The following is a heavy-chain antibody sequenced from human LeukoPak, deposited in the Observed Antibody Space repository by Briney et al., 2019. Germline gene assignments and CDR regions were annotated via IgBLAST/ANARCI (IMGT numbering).Heavy chain of an antibody. J-gene: IGHJ4*02. Sequence: KPSETLSLTCAVYGASFSGYYCSWIRQPPGKGLEWIGEINHSGSTNYNPSLKCRVTISVDTSKNQFSLKLSSVTAADTAVYYCASLTIFGVAKDYWGQGTLVTVSS. CDR1: GASFSGYY. CDR2: INHSGST. D-gene: IGHD3-3*01. CDR3: ASLTIFGVAKDY. V-gene: IGHV4-34*01.